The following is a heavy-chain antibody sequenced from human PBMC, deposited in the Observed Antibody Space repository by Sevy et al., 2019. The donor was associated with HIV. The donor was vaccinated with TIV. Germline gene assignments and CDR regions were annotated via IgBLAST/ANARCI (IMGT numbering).Heavy chain of an antibody. CDR1: GFTFSSYA. V-gene: IGHV3-30-3*01. CDR3: AREGIAVAGTPNWFDP. Sequence: GGSLRLSCAASGFTFSSYAMHWVRQAPGKGLEWVAVISYDGSNKYYADSVKGRFTISRDNSKNTPYLQMNSLRAEDTAVYYCAREGIAVAGTPNWFDPWGQGTLVTVSS. D-gene: IGHD6-19*01. CDR2: ISYDGSNK. J-gene: IGHJ5*02.